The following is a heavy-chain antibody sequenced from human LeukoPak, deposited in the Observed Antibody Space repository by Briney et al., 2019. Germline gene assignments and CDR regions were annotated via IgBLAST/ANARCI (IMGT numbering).Heavy chain of an antibody. CDR2: ISYDGSNK. CDR1: GFTFGSYA. Sequence: GGSLRLSCAASGFTFGSYAMHWVRQAPGKGLEWVAVISYDGSNKYYADSVKGRFTISRDNSKNTLYLQMNSLRAEDTAVYYCARELQQPPLQNYYYYYGMDVWGQGTTVTVSS. V-gene: IGHV3-30-3*01. D-gene: IGHD6-13*01. CDR3: ARELQQPPLQNYYYYYGMDV. J-gene: IGHJ6*02.